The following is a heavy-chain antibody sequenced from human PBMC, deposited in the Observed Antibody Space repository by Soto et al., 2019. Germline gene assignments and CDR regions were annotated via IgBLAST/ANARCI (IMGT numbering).Heavy chain of an antibody. V-gene: IGHV5-51*01. D-gene: IGHD7-27*01. CDR2: IYPGDSDT. CDR3: ARSWGRNYYYYMDV. CDR1: GDSFTSYW. Sequence: GESLKISCKSSGDSFTSYWLGWGRQMPGKGLEWMGIIYPGDSDTRYSPSFQGQVTISADKSISTAYLQWSSLKASDTAMYYCARSWGRNYYYYMDVWGKGTTVTVSS. J-gene: IGHJ6*03.